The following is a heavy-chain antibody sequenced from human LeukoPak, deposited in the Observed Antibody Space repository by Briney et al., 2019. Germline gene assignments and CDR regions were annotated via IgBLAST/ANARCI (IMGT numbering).Heavy chain of an antibody. CDR1: SGSISSSNW. CDR2: IYHSGST. J-gene: IGHJ4*02. Sequence: PSETLSLTCAVSSGSISSSNWWSWVRQPPGKGLEWIGEIYHSGSTNYNPSLKSRVTISVDKSKNQFSLKLSSVTAADTAVYYCARHYYGGNSDYFDYWGQGTLVTVSS. D-gene: IGHD4-23*01. CDR3: ARHYYGGNSDYFDY. V-gene: IGHV4-4*02.